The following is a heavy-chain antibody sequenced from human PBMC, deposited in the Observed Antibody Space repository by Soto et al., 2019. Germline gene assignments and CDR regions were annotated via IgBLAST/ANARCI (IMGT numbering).Heavy chain of an antibody. J-gene: IGHJ3*02. CDR3: AKDVGRWLQLGHDAFDI. D-gene: IGHD5-12*01. Sequence: EVQLVESGGGLVQPGRSLRLSCAASGFTFDDYAMHWVRQAPGKGLEWVSGISWNSGSIGYADSVKGRFTISRENAKNSLYLQMNSLRAEDTALYYCAKDVGRWLQLGHDAFDIWGQGTMVTVSS. CDR1: GFTFDDYA. CDR2: ISWNSGSI. V-gene: IGHV3-9*01.